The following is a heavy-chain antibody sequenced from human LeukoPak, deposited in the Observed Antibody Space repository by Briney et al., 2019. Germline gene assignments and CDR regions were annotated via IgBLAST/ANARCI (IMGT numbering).Heavy chain of an antibody. CDR1: GGTFSSYA. J-gene: IGHJ4*02. CDR3: ASSLTTVTTYGY. D-gene: IGHD4-11*01. V-gene: IGHV1-69*13. CDR2: IIPIFGTA. Sequence: GASVKVSCKASGGTFSSYAISWVRQAPGQGLEWMGGIIPIFGTANYAQKFQGRATITADESTSTAYMELSSLRSEDTAVYYCASSLTTVTTYGYWGQGTLVTVSS.